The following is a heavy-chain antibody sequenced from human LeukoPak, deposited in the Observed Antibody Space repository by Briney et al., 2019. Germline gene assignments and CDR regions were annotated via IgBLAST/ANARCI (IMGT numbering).Heavy chain of an antibody. CDR3: ARGDSVPLGGGNLLRVLYFND. CDR2: INPNNGNL. CDR1: GYTFGSDD. J-gene: IGHJ1*01. Sequence: ASVKVSCKASGYTFGSDDINWVRRATGQGLEWMGWINPNNGNLGYAQKFQGRVTITRNTPISTAYMELSSLTSEDTAVYYCARGDSVPLGGGNLLRVLYFNDWGQGTLVAVSS. V-gene: IGHV1-8*03. D-gene: IGHD4-23*01.